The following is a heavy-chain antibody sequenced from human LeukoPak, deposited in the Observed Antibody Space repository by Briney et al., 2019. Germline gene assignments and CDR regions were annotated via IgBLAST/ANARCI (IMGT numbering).Heavy chain of an antibody. J-gene: IGHJ3*02. Sequence: ASVKVSCKASGYTFTSYGISWVRQAPGQGLEWMGWVSAYNGNTNYAQKLQGRVTMTTDTSTSTAYMELRSLRSDDTAVYYCARDLSPNYYDSSGYDAFDIWGQGTMVTVSS. V-gene: IGHV1-18*01. CDR2: VSAYNGNT. CDR3: ARDLSPNYYDSSGYDAFDI. CDR1: GYTFTSYG. D-gene: IGHD3-22*01.